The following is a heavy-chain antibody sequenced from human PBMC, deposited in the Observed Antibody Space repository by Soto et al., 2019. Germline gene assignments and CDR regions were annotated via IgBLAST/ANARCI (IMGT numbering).Heavy chain of an antibody. Sequence: SETLSLTCTFSGGSVSSGSYYWSWIRQPPGKGLEWIGYIYYSGSTNYNPSLKSRVTISVDTSKNQFSLKLSSVTAADTAVYYCARRRDSSSAIEYWGQGTQVTVSS. CDR3: ARRRDSSSAIEY. V-gene: IGHV4-61*01. CDR2: IYYSGST. D-gene: IGHD6-6*01. CDR1: GGSVSSGSYY. J-gene: IGHJ4*02.